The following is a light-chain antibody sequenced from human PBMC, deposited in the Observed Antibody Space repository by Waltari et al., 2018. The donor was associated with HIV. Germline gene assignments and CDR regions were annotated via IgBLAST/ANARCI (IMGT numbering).Light chain of an antibody. Sequence: QSVLTQPPSVSATPGQKVTISCSGSSSNIATHYVSWYQPFPGTVPKVLIYDNHKRSSGIPDRFSSSKSGTSATLDISGLQTGDEAHYYCGTWDTSLSAWIFGTGTKVTVL. CDR3: GTWDTSLSAWI. J-gene: IGLJ1*01. V-gene: IGLV1-51*01. CDR1: SSNIATHY. CDR2: DNH.